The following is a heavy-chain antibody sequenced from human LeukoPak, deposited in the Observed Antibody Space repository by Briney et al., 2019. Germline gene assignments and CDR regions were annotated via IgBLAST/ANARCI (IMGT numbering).Heavy chain of an antibody. CDR2: INHSGSI. J-gene: IGHJ4*02. D-gene: IGHD6-19*01. V-gene: IGHV4-34*01. CDR1: GVSFSGYY. Sequence: SETLSLTCGVYGVSFSGYYWSWIRQPPGKGLEWIGEINHSGSITYTPSLKSRVTISLDASKNQFSLKLSFMTAADTAIYYCARGRRSGLSGAVDYWGQGTLVTVS. CDR3: ARGRRSGLSGAVDY.